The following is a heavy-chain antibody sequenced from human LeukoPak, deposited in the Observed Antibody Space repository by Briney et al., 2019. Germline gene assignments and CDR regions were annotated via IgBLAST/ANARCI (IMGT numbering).Heavy chain of an antibody. J-gene: IGHJ5*01. V-gene: IGHV3-74*01. D-gene: IGHD3-22*01. CDR2: INTYGTST. Sequence: GGSLRLSCAASGFTFNNYWMHWVRQAPGKGLVWVSRINTYGTSTTYADSVRGRFTLSRDNAKSTLYLQMNSLGAEDTAVCYCARARYDSSGYYGPFDSWGQGILVTVSS. CDR3: ARARYDSSGYYGPFDS. CDR1: GFTFNNYW.